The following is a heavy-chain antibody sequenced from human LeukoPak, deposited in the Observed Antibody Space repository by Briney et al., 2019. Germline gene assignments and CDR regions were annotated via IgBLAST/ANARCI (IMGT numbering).Heavy chain of an antibody. CDR2: IKSKTDGRTT. CDR1: GFTFSYAW. J-gene: IGHJ4*02. D-gene: IGHD5-18*01. V-gene: IGHV3-15*01. Sequence: GGSLRLSCAASGFTFSYAWMRWARHAPGKRREWVGCIKSKTDGRTTDYAAPVKDRFTISRDDSKNTLYVQTNSLKTEDTAVYYCTTDPSGYTYGYPFDYWGQGTLVTVSS. CDR3: TTDPSGYTYGYPFDY.